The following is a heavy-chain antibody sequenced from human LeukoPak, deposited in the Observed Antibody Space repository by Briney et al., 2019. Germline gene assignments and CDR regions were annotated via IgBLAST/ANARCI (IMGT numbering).Heavy chain of an antibody. D-gene: IGHD1-26*01. J-gene: IGHJ6*02. Sequence: GGSLRLSCAASGFTFSTYGFHWVRQAPGKGLEWVAVIPYDGSYKYYADSVKGRFTISRDNSKNTLYLQMNTLRAEDTAVYYCAKEVGYGMDVWGQGTTVTVS. CDR1: GFTFSTYG. CDR3: AKEVGYGMDV. V-gene: IGHV3-30*18. CDR2: IPYDGSYK.